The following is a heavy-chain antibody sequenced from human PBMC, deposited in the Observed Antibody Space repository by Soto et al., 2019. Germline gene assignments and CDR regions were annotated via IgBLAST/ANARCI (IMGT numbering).Heavy chain of an antibody. V-gene: IGHV1-2*02. CDR2: IKGNGGAT. CDR3: ARVGSYFGGSSYPY. CDR1: GYTFTGHD. J-gene: IGHJ4*02. D-gene: IGHD2-15*01. Sequence: QVQLVQSGAELKKPGASVTVSCKASGYTFTGHDLHWVRQGPGPSLEWIGWIKGNGGATKYARKVQGRGTMTRHTSTSTDNLELKRRRSDDAALSFCARVGSYFGGSSYPYWGQGTLVTVSS.